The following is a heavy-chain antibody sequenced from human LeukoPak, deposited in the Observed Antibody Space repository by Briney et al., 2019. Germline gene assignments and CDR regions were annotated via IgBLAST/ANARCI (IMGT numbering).Heavy chain of an antibody. CDR2: IYYSGST. Sequence: SETLSLTCTVSGGSVSSGSYYWSWVRQPPGKGLEWIGYIYYSGSTYYNPSLKSRVTISVDTSKNQFSLKLSSVTAADTAVYYCARVNYREYFQHWGQGTLVTVSS. V-gene: IGHV4-31*03. D-gene: IGHD5-24*01. J-gene: IGHJ1*01. CDR1: GGSVSSGSYY. CDR3: ARVNYREYFQH.